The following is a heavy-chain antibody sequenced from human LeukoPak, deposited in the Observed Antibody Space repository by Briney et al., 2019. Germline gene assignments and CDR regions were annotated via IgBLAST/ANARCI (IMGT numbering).Heavy chain of an antibody. J-gene: IGHJ6*03. V-gene: IGHV3-30*02. CDR1: GFTFSSYG. CDR3: AKNSGSSHYYYYMDV. CDR2: IRYDGSNK. D-gene: IGHD1-26*01. Sequence: GGSLRLSCAASGFTFSSYGMHWVRQAPGKGLEWVAFIRYDGSNKYYADSVKGRFTISRDNSKNTLYLQMNSLRAEDTAVYYCAKNSGSSHYYYYMDVWGKGTTVTVSS.